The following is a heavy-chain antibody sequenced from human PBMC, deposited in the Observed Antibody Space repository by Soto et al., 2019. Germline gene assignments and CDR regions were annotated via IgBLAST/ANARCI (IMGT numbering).Heavy chain of an antibody. V-gene: IGHV1-46*01. Sequence: ASLKVSCKASGYTFTSYYMHWVRQAPGQGLEWMGIINPSGGSTSYAQKFQGRVTMTRDTSTSTVYMELSSLRSEDTAVYYCARWNLVAPGLDWFDPCGQGTLVTVSS. CDR3: ARWNLVAPGLDWFDP. CDR1: GYTFTSYY. CDR2: INPSGGST. D-gene: IGHD5-12*01. J-gene: IGHJ5*02.